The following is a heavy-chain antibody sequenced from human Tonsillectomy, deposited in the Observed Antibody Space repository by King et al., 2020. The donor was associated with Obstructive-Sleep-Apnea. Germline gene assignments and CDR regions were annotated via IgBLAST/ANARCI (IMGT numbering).Heavy chain of an antibody. CDR3: ARDRGGYGSPYFFDY. CDR1: CGSICGDY. V-gene: IGHV4-59*01. Sequence: QLQESGPGLVKPSETLSLNGTVSCGSICGDYWSCILQPPGRGLEWIGYISHTGSTNHTPPLRSRLTISLDTPKNQCSLKLRSVTAADTAVYYCARDRGGYGSPYFFDYWGRGALVTVSS. CDR2: ISHTGST. J-gene: IGHJ4*02. D-gene: IGHD5-18*01.